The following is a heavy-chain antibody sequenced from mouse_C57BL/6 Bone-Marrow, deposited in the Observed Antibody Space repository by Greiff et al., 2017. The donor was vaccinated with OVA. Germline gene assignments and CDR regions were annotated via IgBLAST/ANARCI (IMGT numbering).Heavy chain of an antibody. CDR1: GYTFTSYW. D-gene: IGHD2-2*01. V-gene: IGHV1-55*01. Sequence: VQLQQPGAELVKPGASVKMSCKASGYTFTSYWITWVKQRPGQGLEWIGDIYPGSGSTNYNEKFKSKATLTVDTSSSTAYMQLSSLTSEDSSVSYCSNIWLRRAVSDYCGPGTTLTVSS. J-gene: IGHJ2*01. CDR3: SNIWLRRAVSDY. CDR2: IYPGSGST.